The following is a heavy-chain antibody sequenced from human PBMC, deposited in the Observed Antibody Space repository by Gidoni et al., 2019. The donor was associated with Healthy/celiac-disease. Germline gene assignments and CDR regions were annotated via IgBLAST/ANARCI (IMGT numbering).Heavy chain of an antibody. Sequence: EVQLVESGGGLVQPGGSLRLSCAASGFTFSSYSMNWVRQAPGKGLEWVSYISSRSSTIYYAESVKGRFTISRDNAKNSLYLQMNSLRDEDTAVYYCARPHVVAGTSIDYWGQGTLVTVSS. D-gene: IGHD6-19*01. CDR1: GFTFSSYS. CDR2: ISSRSSTI. J-gene: IGHJ4*02. V-gene: IGHV3-48*02. CDR3: ARPHVVAGTSIDY.